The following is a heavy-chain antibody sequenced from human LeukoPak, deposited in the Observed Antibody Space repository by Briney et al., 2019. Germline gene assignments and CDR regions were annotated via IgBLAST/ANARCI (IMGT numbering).Heavy chain of an antibody. V-gene: IGHV3-21*01. CDR1: GFTFSSYT. Sequence: GGSLRLSCAASGFTFSSYTMNWVRQAPGKGLEGVSSITSNTRYIFYADSVKGRFTISRDNAKNSLYLQMNSLRAEDTAVYYCARDRGNQRGYYYYYMDVWGKGTTVTVSS. CDR3: ARDRGNQRGYYYYYMDV. CDR2: ITSNTRYI. J-gene: IGHJ6*03. D-gene: IGHD1-14*01.